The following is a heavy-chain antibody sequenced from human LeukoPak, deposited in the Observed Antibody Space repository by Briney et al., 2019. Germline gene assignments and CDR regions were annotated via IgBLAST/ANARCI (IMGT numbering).Heavy chain of an antibody. CDR1: GYTFTSYG. CDR2: ISAYNGNT. Sequence: ASVKVSCKASGYTFTSYGISWVRQAPGQGLEWMGWISAYNGNTNYAQKLQGRVTTTTNTSTSTAYMELRSLRSDDTAVYYCARDQWTVTTEEPWFDPWGQGTLVTVSS. D-gene: IGHD4-17*01. J-gene: IGHJ5*02. CDR3: ARDQWTVTTEEPWFDP. V-gene: IGHV1-18*01.